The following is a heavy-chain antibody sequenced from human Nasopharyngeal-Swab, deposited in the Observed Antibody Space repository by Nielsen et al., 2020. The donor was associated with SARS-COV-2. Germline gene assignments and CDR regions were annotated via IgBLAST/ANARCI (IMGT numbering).Heavy chain of an antibody. Sequence: WVRQAPGQGLEWMGWISAYNGNTNYAQKLQGRVTMTTDTSTSTAYMELRSLRSDDTAVYYCARDPDFLGNWFDPWGQGTLVTVSS. D-gene: IGHD3/OR15-3a*01. CDR2: ISAYNGNT. CDR3: ARDPDFLGNWFDP. J-gene: IGHJ5*02. V-gene: IGHV1-18*01.